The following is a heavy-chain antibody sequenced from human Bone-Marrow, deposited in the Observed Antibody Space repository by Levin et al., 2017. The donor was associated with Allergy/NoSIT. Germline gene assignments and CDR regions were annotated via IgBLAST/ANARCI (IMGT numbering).Heavy chain of an antibody. CDR1: GFTFNIHG. J-gene: IGHJ2*01. D-gene: IGHD3-3*01. V-gene: IGHV3-30*18. CDR2: ISNDGSNQ. CDR3: TKALGGDYDFWTGLPTGYFDL. Sequence: PGGSLRLSCAGSGFTFNIHGIHWVRQAPGEGLEWVAGISNDGSNQYYAASVKGRFTISRDNSKNILYLQMSSLRPEDTAVYYCTKALGGDYDFWTGLPTGYFDLWGRGTLVSVSS.